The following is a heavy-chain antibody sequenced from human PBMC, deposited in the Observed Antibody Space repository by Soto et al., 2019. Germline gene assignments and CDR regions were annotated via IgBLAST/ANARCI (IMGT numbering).Heavy chain of an antibody. Sequence: QVQLLQSGAEVKKPGSSVKVSCKASLGTFNNYAISWLRQAPGQGLEWMGGIIPIFGTANNAQKFQGRVTITADESTSTAYMELSSLRSEATAVYYCARGVDFRSGSYIARIHYYYYYNLDVWGQGTTVTVSS. J-gene: IGHJ6*02. V-gene: IGHV1-69*12. D-gene: IGHD3-3*01. CDR1: LGTFNNYA. CDR3: ARGVDFRSGSYIARIHYYYYYNLDV. CDR2: IIPIFGTA.